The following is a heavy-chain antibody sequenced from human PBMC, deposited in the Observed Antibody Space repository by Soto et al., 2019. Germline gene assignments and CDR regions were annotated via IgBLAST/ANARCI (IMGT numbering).Heavy chain of an antibody. J-gene: IGHJ4*02. Sequence: EVQLVESGGGLVKPGGSLRLSCAASGFTFSNAWMSWVRQAPGKGLEWVGRIKSKTDGGTTDYAAPAQGSFTISRDASQNTLYLQMNSLKTEDTAVYYCTTDPVGSFDYWGQGTLVTVSS. D-gene: IGHD2-2*03. V-gene: IGHV3-15*01. CDR2: IKSKTDGGTT. CDR1: GFTFSNAW. CDR3: TTDPVGSFDY.